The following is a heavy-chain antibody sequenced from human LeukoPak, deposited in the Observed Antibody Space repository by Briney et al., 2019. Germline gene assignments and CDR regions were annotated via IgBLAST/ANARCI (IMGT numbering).Heavy chain of an antibody. J-gene: IGHJ4*02. D-gene: IGHD3-10*01. CDR1: GYTFTTYN. CDR2: INPNSGGT. CDR3: ASSPYYYGSGSYYVY. Sequence: ASVKVSCKASGYTFTTYNINWVRQAPGQGLEWMGWINPNSGGTNYAQKFQGRVTMTRDTSISTAYMELSRLRSDDTAVYYCASSPYYYGSGSYYVYWGQGTLVTVSS. V-gene: IGHV1-2*02.